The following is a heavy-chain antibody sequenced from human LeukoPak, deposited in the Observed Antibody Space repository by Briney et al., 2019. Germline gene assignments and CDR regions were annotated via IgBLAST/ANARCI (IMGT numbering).Heavy chain of an antibody. J-gene: IGHJ4*02. CDR3: ARWKVHYYGSGSYNYFDY. D-gene: IGHD3-10*01. V-gene: IGHV4-39*01. CDR2: IYYSGRT. CDR1: GGSISSSSYY. Sequence: PSETLSLTLSVAGGSISSSSYYSGWTRHPPGKWLGWIGTIYYSGRTYYNPSLKSRVTISVDTSKNQFSLKLSSVTAADTAVYYCARWKVHYYGSGSYNYFDYWGQGTLVTVSS.